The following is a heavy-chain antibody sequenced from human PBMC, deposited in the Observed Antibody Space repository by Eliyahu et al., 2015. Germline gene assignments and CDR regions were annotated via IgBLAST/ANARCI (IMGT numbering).Heavy chain of an antibody. Sequence: QVQLQQWGAGLLKPXXTLSLTCAVYGGXFSGXYXSWIRQPPGKGLEWIGEINHSGSTNYNPSLKSRVTISVDTSKNQFXLKLSSVTAADTAVYYCARGGGYCSGGSCYGVSYYFDYWGXGTLVTVSS. J-gene: IGHJ4*02. CDR1: GGXFSGXY. CDR3: ARGGGYCSGGSCYGVSYYFDY. V-gene: IGHV4-34*01. D-gene: IGHD2-15*01. CDR2: INHSGST.